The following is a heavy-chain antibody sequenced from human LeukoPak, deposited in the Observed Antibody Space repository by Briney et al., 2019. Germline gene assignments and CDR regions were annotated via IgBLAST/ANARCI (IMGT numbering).Heavy chain of an antibody. CDR2: ISWDAGSI. J-gene: IGHJ4*02. CDR3: AKDIEGYTHGVDY. CDR1: GFTFDDYT. V-gene: IGHV3-43*01. D-gene: IGHD5-18*01. Sequence: PGGSLRHSCAASGFTFDDYTMHWVRQAPGKGLEWVSLISWDAGSIYYGDSVKGRFTISRDNSKNSLYLQMNSLRTEDTALYYCAKDIEGYTHGVDYWGQGTLVTVSS.